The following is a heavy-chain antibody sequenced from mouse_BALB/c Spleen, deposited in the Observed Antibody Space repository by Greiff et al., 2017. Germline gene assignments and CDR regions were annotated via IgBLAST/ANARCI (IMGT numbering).Heavy chain of an antibody. D-gene: IGHD2-3*01. Sequence: EVQVVESGGGLVKPGGSLKLSCAASGFTFSSYAMSWVRQTPEKRLEWVASISSGGSTYYPDSVKGRFTISRDNARNILYLQMSSLRSEDTAMYYCAREGDGYYMRAMDYWGQGTSVTVSS. V-gene: IGHV5-6-5*01. CDR3: AREGDGYYMRAMDY. CDR2: ISSGGST. CDR1: GFTFSSYA. J-gene: IGHJ4*01.